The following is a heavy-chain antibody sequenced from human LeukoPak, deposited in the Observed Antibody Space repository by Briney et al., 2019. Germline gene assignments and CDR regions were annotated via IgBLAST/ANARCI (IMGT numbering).Heavy chain of an antibody. J-gene: IGHJ6*03. CDR2: MNPNSGGT. D-gene: IGHD3-3*01. CDR1: GYTFTSYD. V-gene: IGHV1-2*02. Sequence: ASVKVSCKASGYTFTSYDINWVRQATGQGLEWMGWMNPNSGGTNYAQKFQGRVTMTRDTSISTAYMELSRLRSDDTAVYYCASYYDFWSGCQDHGYYMDVWGKGTTVTVSS. CDR3: ASYYDFWSGCQDHGYYMDV.